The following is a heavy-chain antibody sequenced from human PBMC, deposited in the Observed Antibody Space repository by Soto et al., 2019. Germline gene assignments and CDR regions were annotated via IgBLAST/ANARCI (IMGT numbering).Heavy chain of an antibody. CDR2: ISGSGGST. CDR3: ARRGSGSYYDS. CDR1: GFTFSSYA. Sequence: EVQLLASGGGLVQPGGSLRLSCAASGFTFSSYAMRWVRQAPVKGLEWVSAISGSGGSTYYADSVKGRFTISRDKSKNTLYLQMNSLRAEDTAVYYCARRGSGSYYDSWGQGTLVTVS. V-gene: IGHV3-23*01. J-gene: IGHJ4*02. D-gene: IGHD1-26*01.